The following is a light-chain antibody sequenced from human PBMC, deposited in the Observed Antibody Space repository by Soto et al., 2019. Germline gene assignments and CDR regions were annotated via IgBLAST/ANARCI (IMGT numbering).Light chain of an antibody. Sequence: QSALTQPASVSGSPGQSITISCTGTSSDDGTYKYVSWYQQHPGKAPKLMIYDVSNRPSGVSNRFSGSKSGNTASLTISGLQAEDEADYYCNSYTTSSPLVFGTGTKLTVL. CDR2: DVS. CDR3: NSYTTSSPLV. V-gene: IGLV2-14*03. CDR1: SSDDGTYKY. J-gene: IGLJ1*01.